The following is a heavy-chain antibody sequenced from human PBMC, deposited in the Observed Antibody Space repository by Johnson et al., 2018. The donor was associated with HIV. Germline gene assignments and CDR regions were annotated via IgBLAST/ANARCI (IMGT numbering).Heavy chain of an antibody. D-gene: IGHD6-6*01. CDR1: GFTFDDYG. CDR2: INWNGGST. J-gene: IGHJ3*02. V-gene: IGHV3-20*04. CDR3: AKERHLVRAFDI. Sequence: VQLVESGGGLVQPGGSLRLSCAASGFTFDDYGMSWVRQAPGKGLEWVSGINWNGGSTGYADSVKGRFTISRDNAKNSLYLQMNSLRAEDTAVYYCAKERHLVRAFDIWGQVTMVTVSS.